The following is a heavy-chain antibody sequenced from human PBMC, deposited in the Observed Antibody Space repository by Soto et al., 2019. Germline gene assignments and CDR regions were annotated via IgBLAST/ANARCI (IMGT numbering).Heavy chain of an antibody. CDR3: AIYDSSGSRGFQH. V-gene: IGHV4-31*01. Sequence: QVQLQESGPGLVKPSQTLSLTCTVSGGSISSGAYYWSWIRQHPGKGLEWIGYIYYSGSTYYIPSLRRLVPISVDTSKNQFSLKLSSVTAADTAVYYCAIYDSSGSRGFQHWGQGTLVTVSS. CDR1: GGSISSGAYY. D-gene: IGHD3-22*01. CDR2: IYYSGST. J-gene: IGHJ1*01.